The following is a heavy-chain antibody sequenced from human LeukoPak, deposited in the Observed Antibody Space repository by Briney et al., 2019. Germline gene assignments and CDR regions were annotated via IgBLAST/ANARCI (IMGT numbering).Heavy chain of an antibody. J-gene: IGHJ4*02. D-gene: IGHD1-26*01. CDR1: XXTFSSYW. CDR2: INSDGSST. CDR3: ARRNRYSGNFDY. V-gene: IGHV3-74*01. Sequence: GGXXXLSCXXSXXTFSSYWMHWVRQAPGKGLVWVSRINSDGSSTSYADSVKGRFTISRDNAKNTLYLQMNSLRAEDTAVYYCARRNRYSGNFDYWGXXT.